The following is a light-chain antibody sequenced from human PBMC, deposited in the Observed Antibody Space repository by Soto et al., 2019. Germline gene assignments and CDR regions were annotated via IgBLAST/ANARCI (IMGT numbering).Light chain of an antibody. Sequence: DIQMTQSPSSLSASVGDRVTITCRASQNSSTYLNWYQQKSGKAPKLLIYAASSLQGGVPSRFSGSGSGTDFNLKVNGLKAAHVAMYCCQQTYITSYPFGQGTQVAIK. CDR3: QQTYITSYP. V-gene: IGKV1-39*01. CDR1: QNSSTY. CDR2: AAS. J-gene: IGKJ1*01.